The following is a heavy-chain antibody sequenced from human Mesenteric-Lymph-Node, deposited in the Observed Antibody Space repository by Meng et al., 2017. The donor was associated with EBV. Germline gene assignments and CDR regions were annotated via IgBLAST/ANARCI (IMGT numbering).Heavy chain of an antibody. V-gene: IGHV4-61*01. CDR2: IYYSGST. J-gene: IGHJ4*02. D-gene: IGHD4-17*01. Sequence: QVQLQEAGPGLVKPSETLSLTWTVSGGSVSSGTYYWSWIRQPPGKGLEWIGYIYYSGSTNYNPSLKSRVTISVDTSKNQFSLKLSSVTAADTAVYYCATGLYGDYALANWGQGTLVTVSS. CDR1: GGSVSSGTYY. CDR3: ATGLYGDYALAN.